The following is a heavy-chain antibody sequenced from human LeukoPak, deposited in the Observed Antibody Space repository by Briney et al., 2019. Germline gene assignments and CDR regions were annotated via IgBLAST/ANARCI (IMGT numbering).Heavy chain of an antibody. CDR3: TRVGVLLWFGEYRGADY. Sequence: GGSLRLSCTASGFTFGDYAMSWFRQAPGKGLEWVGFIRSKAYGGTTEYAASVKGRFTISRDDSKSIAYLQMNSLKIEDTAVYYCTRVGVLLWFGEYRGADYWGQGTLVTVSS. J-gene: IGHJ4*02. CDR1: GFTFGDYA. V-gene: IGHV3-49*03. D-gene: IGHD3-10*01. CDR2: IRSKAYGGTT.